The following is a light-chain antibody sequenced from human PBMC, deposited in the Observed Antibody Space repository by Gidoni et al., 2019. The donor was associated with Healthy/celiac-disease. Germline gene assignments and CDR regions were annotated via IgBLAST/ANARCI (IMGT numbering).Light chain of an antibody. Sequence: DIQMTQSPPSLSASVGDRVTITCRASQGISNYLAWYQQKPGKVPKLLIYAASTLQSGVPARLSGSGSGTDFTLTISSMKPEDVATYYCQKYNRDPRTFGQGTKVEIK. V-gene: IGKV1-27*01. CDR3: QKYNRDPRT. J-gene: IGKJ1*01. CDR2: AAS. CDR1: QGISNY.